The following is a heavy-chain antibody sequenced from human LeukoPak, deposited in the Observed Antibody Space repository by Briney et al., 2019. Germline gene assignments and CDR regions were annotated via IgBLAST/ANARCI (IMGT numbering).Heavy chain of an antibody. Sequence: ASVKVSCKASGYTFTDYYMHWVRQAPGQGLEGMGWINPNSGDANYAQKFQGRVTMTRDTSISTAYMELSRLRSDDTAVYYCARGYRGYDSSEFDYWGQGTLVTVSS. CDR1: GYTFTDYY. CDR3: ARGYRGYDSSEFDY. D-gene: IGHD5-12*01. CDR2: INPNSGDA. V-gene: IGHV1-2*02. J-gene: IGHJ4*02.